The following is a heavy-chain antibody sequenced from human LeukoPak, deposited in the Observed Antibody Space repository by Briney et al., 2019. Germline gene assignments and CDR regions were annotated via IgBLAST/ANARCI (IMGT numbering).Heavy chain of an antibody. D-gene: IGHD3-10*01. V-gene: IGHV1-8*01. J-gene: IGHJ4*02. CDR1: GYTFTSYD. CDR3: ASDHGWFGELGPILVY. CDR2: MNPNSYNT. Sequence: ASVKVSCKASGYTFTSYDINWVRQAAGQGLEWMGWMNPNSYNTGYAQKFQGRVTMTRNTSISTAYMELSSLRSEDTAVYYCASDHGWFGELGPILVYWGQGTLVTVSS.